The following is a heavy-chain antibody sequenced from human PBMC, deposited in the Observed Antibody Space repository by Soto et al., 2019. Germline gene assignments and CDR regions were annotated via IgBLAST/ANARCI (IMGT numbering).Heavy chain of an antibody. V-gene: IGHV3-23*01. Sequence: GGSLRLSCAASGFTFSSYAMSWVRQAPGKGLEWVSAISGRGGSTYYADSVKGRFTISRDXAKNTLYLQMKSLRAEDTAVYYGAXXLDDVCSCDYTCIGLLDDYCDGMDVWGQGTTGTVSS. CDR3: AXXLDDVCSCDYTCIGLLDDYCDGMDV. J-gene: IGHJ6*02. CDR1: GFTFSSYA. CDR2: ISGRGGST. D-gene: IGHD3-3*01.